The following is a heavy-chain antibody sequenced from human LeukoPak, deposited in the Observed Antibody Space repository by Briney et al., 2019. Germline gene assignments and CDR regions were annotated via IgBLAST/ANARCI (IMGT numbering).Heavy chain of an antibody. CDR3: ATKGPVGFWCAY. CDR1: GFTFSSYG. Sequence: GRSLRLSCAASGFTFSSYGMHWVRQAPGKGLEWVAVISYDGSNKYYADSVKGRFTISRDNSKNTLYLQMNSLRAEDTAVYYCATKGPVGFWCAYWGQGTLVTVSS. D-gene: IGHD3-3*01. CDR2: ISYDGSNK. V-gene: IGHV3-30*03. J-gene: IGHJ4*02.